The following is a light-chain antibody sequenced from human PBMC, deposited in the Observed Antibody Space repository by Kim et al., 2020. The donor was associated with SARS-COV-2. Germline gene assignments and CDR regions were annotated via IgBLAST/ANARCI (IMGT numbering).Light chain of an antibody. CDR3: QQYNDYPLT. CDR1: QSISSW. J-gene: IGKJ4*01. V-gene: IGKV1-5*03. CDR2: KTS. Sequence: PAVGDRVTITCRASQSISSWLAWYQQKPGKAPKLLIYKTSSLQSGVPSRFSGSGSGTDFTLTISSLQPDDFATYYCQQYNDYPLTFGGGTKVDIK.